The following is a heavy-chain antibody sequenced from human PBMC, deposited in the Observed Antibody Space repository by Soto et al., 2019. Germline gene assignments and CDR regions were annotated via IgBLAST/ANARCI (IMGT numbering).Heavy chain of an antibody. CDR3: ARVRGFYSGSERGGLGMDV. D-gene: IGHD1-26*01. CDR1: GFTFSSYS. Sequence: GGSLRLSCAASGFTFSSYSMNWVRQAPGKGLEWVSYISSSSSTIYYADSVKGRSTISRDNAKNSLYLQMNSLRDEDTAVYYCARVRGFYSGSERGGLGMDVWGQGTTVTVSS. V-gene: IGHV3-48*02. J-gene: IGHJ6*02. CDR2: ISSSSSTI.